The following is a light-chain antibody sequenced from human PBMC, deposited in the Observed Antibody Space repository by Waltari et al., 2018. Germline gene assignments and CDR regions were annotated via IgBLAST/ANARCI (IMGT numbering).Light chain of an antibody. CDR2: KAS. Sequence: DIKMTQSPSTTSTSVGDRVTITCRASQSISSWLAWYQQKPGKAPKLLIYKASSLESGVPSRFSGSGSGTEFTLTISSLQPDDFATYYCQQYNSYSYTFGQGTKLEIK. V-gene: IGKV1-5*03. J-gene: IGKJ2*01. CDR3: QQYNSYSYT. CDR1: QSISSW.